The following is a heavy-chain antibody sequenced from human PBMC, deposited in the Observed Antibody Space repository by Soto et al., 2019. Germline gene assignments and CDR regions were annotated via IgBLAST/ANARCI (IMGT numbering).Heavy chain of an antibody. CDR1: GGSISSRSYY. CDR3: ATSVSPSLTTFDF. CDR2: IYYSGRT. Sequence: QLHLQGSGPRLVKPSETLSLTCTVSGGSISSRSYYWGWIRQPPGKGLEWIGSIYYSGRTYSNPSLKSRVTISVDTSKNQFSLNLNSVTASDTAVYYCATSVSPSLTTFDFWDQGTLVTVSS. J-gene: IGHJ4*02. V-gene: IGHV4-39*01. D-gene: IGHD3-3*02.